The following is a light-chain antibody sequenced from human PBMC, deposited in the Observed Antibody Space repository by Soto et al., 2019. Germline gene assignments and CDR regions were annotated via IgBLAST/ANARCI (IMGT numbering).Light chain of an antibody. J-gene: IGKJ1*01. CDR1: QSINW. V-gene: IGKV1-5*03. CDR2: EAS. Sequence: DIQLAQSPSTLSASVGDRLIITCRATQSINWLAWYQQKPGKAPKLLIFEASRLESGVSSRFSGSGSGTEFTLTISSLPPDDFGTCCCQHYDPYSPMWTFGQGTKVDVK. CDR3: QHYDPYSPMWT.